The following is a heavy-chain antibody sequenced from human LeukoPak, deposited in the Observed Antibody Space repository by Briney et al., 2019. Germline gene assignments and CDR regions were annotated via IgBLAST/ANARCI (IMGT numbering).Heavy chain of an antibody. CDR2: IHTSGST. CDR3: ARRDISSGWSFDY. V-gene: IGHV4-4*07. J-gene: IGHJ4*02. Sequence: SETLSLTCTVSGGSISNYHWSWIRQPARKGLEWIGQIHTSGSTNYNPPLKRRVTMSIDTTEDQVSLTIRSVTAADTAFYYCARRDISSGWSFDYWGQGTLVTVSS. CDR1: GGSISNYH. D-gene: IGHD6-19*01.